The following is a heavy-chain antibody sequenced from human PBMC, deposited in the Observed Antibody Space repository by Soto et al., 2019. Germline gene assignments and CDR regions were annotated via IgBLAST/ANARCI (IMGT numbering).Heavy chain of an antibody. Sequence: QVQLVQSGAEVKKPGSSVKVTCKASGAIFSSNAISWVRQAPGQGLKWMGGILPIFGRTNYAQKFQGRVTITADESTRTAYMELSSLKSEDTAVYYCATGGRGYSYAPRFYFEYWGQGTLVTVSS. CDR2: ILPIFGRT. V-gene: IGHV1-69*01. J-gene: IGHJ4*02. D-gene: IGHD5-18*01. CDR3: ATGGRGYSYAPRFYFEY. CDR1: GAIFSSNA.